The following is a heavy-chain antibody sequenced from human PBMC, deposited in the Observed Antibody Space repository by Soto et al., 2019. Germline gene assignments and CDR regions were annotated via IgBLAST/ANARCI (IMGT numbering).Heavy chain of an antibody. CDR2: IGTAGDT. CDR3: ARGGYSYGPNYFDY. CDR1: GFTFSSYY. D-gene: IGHD5-18*01. Sequence: PGGSLRLSCAASGFTFSSYYMHWVRQATGKGLEWVSAIGTAGDTYYPGSVKGRFTISRENAKNSLYLQMNSLRAGDTAVYYCARGGYSYGPNYFDYWGQGTLVTVSS. V-gene: IGHV3-13*01. J-gene: IGHJ4*02.